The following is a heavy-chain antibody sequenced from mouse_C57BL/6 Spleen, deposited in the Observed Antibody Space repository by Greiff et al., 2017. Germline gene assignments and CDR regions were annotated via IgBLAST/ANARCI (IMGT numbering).Heavy chain of an antibody. CDR1: GYTFTSYW. D-gene: IGHD1-1*01. V-gene: IGHV1-50*01. J-gene: IGHJ2*01. CDR3: ARRTTVVASDY. CDR2: IDPSASYT. Sequence: QVQLQQPGAELVKPGASVKLSCKASGYTFTSYWMQWVKQRPGQGLEWIGEIDPSASYTNYNQKFKGKATLTVDTSSSTAYMQLSSLTSEDSAVYYCARRTTVVASDYWGQGTTLTVSS.